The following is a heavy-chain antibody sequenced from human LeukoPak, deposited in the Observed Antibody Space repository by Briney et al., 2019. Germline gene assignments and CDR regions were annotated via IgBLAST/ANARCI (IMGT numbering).Heavy chain of an antibody. CDR3: AKGQPISDWSFQH. CDR1: GFTFSSYD. D-gene: IGHD6-19*01. Sequence: GRSLRLSCAASGFTFSSYDMHWVRQAPGKGLEWVAAISDDGSNKYYADSVKGRFTISRDKSKNTLYVQMNSLRAEDTAVYYCAKGQPISDWSFQHWGQGTLVTVSS. CDR2: ISDDGSNK. J-gene: IGHJ1*01. V-gene: IGHV3-30*18.